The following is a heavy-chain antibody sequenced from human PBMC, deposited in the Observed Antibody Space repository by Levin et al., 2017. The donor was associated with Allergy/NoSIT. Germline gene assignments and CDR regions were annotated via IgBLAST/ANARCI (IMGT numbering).Heavy chain of an antibody. D-gene: IGHD6-6*01. CDR2: ISSSGGTI. J-gene: IGHJ3*02. CDR3: AREYVSSSGRTFDS. CDR1: GFSLSSYE. Sequence: SCAASGFSLSSYEMNWVRQAPGKGLGWLAYISSSGGTIYYADSVKGRFSISRDKAKNSLYLQMDSLRADDTAIYYCAREYVSSSGRTFDSWGQGTMLTVSS. V-gene: IGHV3-48*03.